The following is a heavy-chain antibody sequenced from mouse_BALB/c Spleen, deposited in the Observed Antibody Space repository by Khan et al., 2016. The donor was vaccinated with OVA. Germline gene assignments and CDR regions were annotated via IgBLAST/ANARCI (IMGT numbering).Heavy chain of an antibody. D-gene: IGHD2-14*01. Sequence: QIQLVQSGPELKKPGETVRISCKASGYTFTTAGIQWVQKMPGKGLKWIGWINTHSGVPKYAEDFKGRFAFSLEISVNTAYLQLTNLKNEDTATYYGSSRGAAYCRNDGGAMEYWGQGTSVTVSS. CDR1: GYTFTTAG. J-gene: IGHJ4*01. CDR3: SSRGAAYCRNDGGAMEY. V-gene: IGHV9-4*02. CDR2: INTHSGVP.